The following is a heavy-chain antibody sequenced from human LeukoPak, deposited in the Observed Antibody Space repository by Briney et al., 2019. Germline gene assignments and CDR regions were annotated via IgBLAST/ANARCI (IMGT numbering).Heavy chain of an antibody. Sequence: SETLSLTCTVSGGSIGGYYWSWIRQPPGKGLEWIGYIYYSGGTNYNPSLKSRVTISVNTSKNQFPLKLSSVTAADTAVYYCARLRNRYDTSGYYPFDYWGQGTLVTVSS. CDR3: ARLRNRYDTSGYYPFDY. V-gene: IGHV4-59*08. D-gene: IGHD3-22*01. J-gene: IGHJ4*02. CDR1: GGSIGGYY. CDR2: IYYSGGT.